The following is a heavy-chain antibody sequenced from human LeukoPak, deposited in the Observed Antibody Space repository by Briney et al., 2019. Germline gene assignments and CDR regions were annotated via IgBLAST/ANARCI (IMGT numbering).Heavy chain of an antibody. Sequence: PSAPLSLTCTVSGDSISSYYWSWFRQPPGKGLEWIGYIYTSGGTNYIPSLKGRVTISIDTSKNQFSLKLSSVTAADSAVYYCARLTRLSTSPDRYYLDYWGQGTLVTVSS. CDR1: GDSISSYY. D-gene: IGHD6-6*01. CDR3: ARLTRLSTSPDRYYLDY. CDR2: IYTSGGT. V-gene: IGHV4-4*09. J-gene: IGHJ4*02.